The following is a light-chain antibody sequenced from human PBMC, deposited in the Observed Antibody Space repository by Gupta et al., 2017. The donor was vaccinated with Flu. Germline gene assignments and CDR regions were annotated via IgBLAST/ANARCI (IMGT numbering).Light chain of an antibody. V-gene: IGLV3-19*01. Sequence: SSALTQAPAVSVASGQTVRITCPGETLRKPYVSWYRQRPGQAPVVLRYGDTNRPSGIPDRFSGSTSGKTATLTITGVRAEDEADYYCHFPDSNENYGLFGGGTKLTVL. J-gene: IGLJ3*02. CDR3: HFPDSNENYGL. CDR1: TLRKPY. CDR2: GDT.